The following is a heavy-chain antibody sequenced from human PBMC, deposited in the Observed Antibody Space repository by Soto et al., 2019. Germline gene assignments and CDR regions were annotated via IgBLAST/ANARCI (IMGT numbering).Heavy chain of an antibody. J-gene: IGHJ6*02. Sequence: ASVKVSCTASGGTFSSYAISWVRQAPGQGLEWMGGIIPIFGTANYAQKFQGRVTITADESTSTAYMELSSLRSEDTAVYYCARATRLSIVVVPAAIPETRMDVWGQGTTVTVSS. CDR2: IIPIFGTA. CDR3: ARATRLSIVVVPAAIPETRMDV. D-gene: IGHD2-2*02. CDR1: GGTFSSYA. V-gene: IGHV1-69*13.